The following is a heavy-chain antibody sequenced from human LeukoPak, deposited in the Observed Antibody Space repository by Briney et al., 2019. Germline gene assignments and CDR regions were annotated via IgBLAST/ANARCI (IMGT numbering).Heavy chain of an antibody. V-gene: IGHV1-69*01. J-gene: IGHJ4*02. CDR3: ARGRTYYYDSSGYHFDY. CDR2: IIPIFGTA. Sequence: SVKVSCKASGGTFSSYAISWVRQAPGQGLEWMGGIIPIFGTANYAQKFQGRVTITADESTSTAYMELSSLRPEDTAVYYCARGRTYYYDSSGYHFDYWGQGTLVTVSS. D-gene: IGHD3-22*01. CDR1: GGTFSSYA.